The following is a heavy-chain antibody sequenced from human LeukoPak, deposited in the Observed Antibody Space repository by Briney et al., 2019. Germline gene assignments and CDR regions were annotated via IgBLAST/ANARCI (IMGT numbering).Heavy chain of an antibody. CDR1: GGTFSSYA. J-gene: IGHJ6*02. Sequence: ASVKVSCTASGGTFSSYAISWVRQAPGQGLEWMGGIIPIFGTANYAQKFQGRVTITADESTSTAYMELSSLRSEDTAVYYCASNLNYYDSSGYPAGPYYYYGMDVWGQGTTVTVSS. CDR3: ASNLNYYDSSGYPAGPYYYYGMDV. D-gene: IGHD3-22*01. CDR2: IIPIFGTA. V-gene: IGHV1-69*13.